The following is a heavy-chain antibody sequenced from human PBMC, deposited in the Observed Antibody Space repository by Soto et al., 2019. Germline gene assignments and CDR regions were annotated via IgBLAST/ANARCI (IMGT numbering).Heavy chain of an antibody. J-gene: IGHJ4*01. Sequence: QVHLVQSGAEVKKPGASVKVSCGASGYTFGFYGITWVRQAPGQGLEWMGWISPYNGKTNYGQKFQDRGTMTTETATSTAYLELRSLRSEDTAVYYCARDRTTHRAYGNPDYWGLGTPVTVSS. D-gene: IGHD4-4*01. V-gene: IGHV1-18*01. CDR1: GYTFGFYG. CDR3: ARDRTTHRAYGNPDY. CDR2: ISPYNGKT.